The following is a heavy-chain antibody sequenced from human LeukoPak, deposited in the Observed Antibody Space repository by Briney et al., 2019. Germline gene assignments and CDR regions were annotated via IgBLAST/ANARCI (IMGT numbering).Heavy chain of an antibody. CDR2: ISGSGGNT. Sequence: GGSLRLSCAASGFTFSSYAMSWVRQAPGKGLEWVSAISGSGGNTYYADSVKGRFTISRDNSKNTLYLQMNSLRAEDTAVYYCAKAFEYSSSSGIDYWGQGTLVTVSS. CDR1: GFTFSSYA. CDR3: AKAFEYSSSSGIDY. J-gene: IGHJ4*02. V-gene: IGHV3-23*01. D-gene: IGHD6-6*01.